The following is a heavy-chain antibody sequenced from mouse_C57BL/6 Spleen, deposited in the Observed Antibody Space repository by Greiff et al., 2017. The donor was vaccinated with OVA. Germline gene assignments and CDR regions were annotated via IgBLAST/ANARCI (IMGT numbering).Heavy chain of an antibody. V-gene: IGHV1-64*01. CDR1: GYTFTSYW. J-gene: IGHJ4*01. CDR3: ARKTYYSNYEYYAMDY. CDR2: IHPNSGST. D-gene: IGHD2-5*01. Sequence: VQLQQPGAELVKPGASVKLSCKASGYTFTSYWMHWVKQRPGQGLEWIGMIHPNSGSTNYNEKFKSKATLTVDKSSSTAYMQLSSLTSEDSAVYYCARKTYYSNYEYYAMDYWGQGTSVTVSS.